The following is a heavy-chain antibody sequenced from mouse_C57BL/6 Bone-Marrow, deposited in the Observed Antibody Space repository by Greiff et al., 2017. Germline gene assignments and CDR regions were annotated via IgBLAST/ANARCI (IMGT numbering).Heavy chain of an antibody. Sequence: QVQLQQPGAELVKPGASVKLSCKASGYTFTSYWMHWVKQRPGQGLEWIGMIHPNSGSTNYNEKFKSKATLTVDKSSSTAYMQLSSLTSEDSAVYYCARCDYGSLWFAYWGQGTLVTVSA. CDR3: ARCDYGSLWFAY. CDR2: IHPNSGST. D-gene: IGHD2-2*01. J-gene: IGHJ3*01. V-gene: IGHV1-64*01. CDR1: GYTFTSYW.